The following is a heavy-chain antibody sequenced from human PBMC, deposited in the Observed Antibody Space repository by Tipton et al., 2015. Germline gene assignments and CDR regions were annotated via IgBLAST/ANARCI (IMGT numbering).Heavy chain of an antibody. CDR3: ARALGSELGNYNYGMDV. V-gene: IGHV3-53*01. D-gene: IGHD7-27*01. CDR1: GFPVGSKH. J-gene: IGHJ6*02. CDR2: LYIDGAT. Sequence: SLRLSCAASGFPVGSKHMSWVRQAPGKGLEWVSVLYIDGATNYADSVEGRFTISRDNSKNSLYLQMNSLRAEDTAVYYCARALGSELGNYNYGMDVWGQGTTVTVSS.